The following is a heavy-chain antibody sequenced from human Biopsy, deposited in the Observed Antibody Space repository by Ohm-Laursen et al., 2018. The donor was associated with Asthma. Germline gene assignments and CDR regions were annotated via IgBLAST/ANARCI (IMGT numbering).Heavy chain of an antibody. Sequence: ASVKVSCKTSGYTFNSAGIIWVRQAPGQGLERMGWISVYNGNTKVAQKLQDRVTMITDTSTSTAYMELRSLRSDDTAVYFCARAVDYSHYYGIDVWGQGTTVTVS. CDR1: GYTFNSAG. CDR3: ARAVDYSHYYGIDV. CDR2: ISVYNGNT. D-gene: IGHD3-10*01. J-gene: IGHJ6*02. V-gene: IGHV1-18*01.